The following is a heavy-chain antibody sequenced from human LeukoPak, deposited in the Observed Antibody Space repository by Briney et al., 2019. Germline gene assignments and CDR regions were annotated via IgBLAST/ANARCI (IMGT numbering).Heavy chain of an antibody. V-gene: IGHV3-53*01. CDR2: IYSGGST. CDR3: ASKYYYDSSGYSPLSAFDI. D-gene: IGHD3-22*01. J-gene: IGHJ3*02. Sequence: GGSLRLSCAASGFTVSSNYMSWVRQAPGKGLEWVSVIYSGGSTYYADSVKGRFTISRDNSKNTLYLQMNSLRAEDTAVYYCASKYYYDSSGYSPLSAFDIWGQGTVVTVSS. CDR1: GFTVSSNY.